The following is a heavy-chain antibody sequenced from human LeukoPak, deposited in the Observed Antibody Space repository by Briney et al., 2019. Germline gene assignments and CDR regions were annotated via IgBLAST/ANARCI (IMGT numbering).Heavy chain of an antibody. D-gene: IGHD2-15*01. CDR1: GFTFSSFW. CDR3: AGSGGLDY. Sequence: GGSLRLSCAASGFTFSSFWMTWVRQAPGKGLEWVANIKPDGREKYYVDSVKGRFTISRDNAKNSLYLQMNSLRAEDTAVYYCAGSGGLDYWGQGTLVTISS. J-gene: IGHJ4*02. CDR2: IKPDGREK. V-gene: IGHV3-7*02.